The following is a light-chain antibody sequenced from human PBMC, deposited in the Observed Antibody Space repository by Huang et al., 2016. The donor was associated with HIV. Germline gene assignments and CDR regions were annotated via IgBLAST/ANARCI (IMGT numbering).Light chain of an antibody. J-gene: IGKJ4*01. CDR3: QQRSNWPPDLT. V-gene: IGKV3-11*01. CDR1: QRVSRY. Sequence: EIVLTQSPATLSLSPGESATLSCRASQRVSRYLAWYQQKPGQAPRLLIYDASNRATGIPARFSGSGSGTDFTLTISSLEPEDFAVYYCQQRSNWPPDLTFGGGTKVEIK. CDR2: DAS.